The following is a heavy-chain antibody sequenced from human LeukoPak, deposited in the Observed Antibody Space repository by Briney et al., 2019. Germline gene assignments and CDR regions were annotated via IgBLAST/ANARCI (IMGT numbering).Heavy chain of an antibody. CDR3: ARIRFSTGNYFDY. Sequence: SQTLSLTCTVSGGSISSGSYYWSWIRQPAGKGLEWIGRIYTSGSTNYNPSLKSRVTISVDTSKNQFSLKLSSVTAADTAVYYCARIRFSTGNYFDYWAREPWSPSPQ. CDR2: IYTSGST. J-gene: IGHJ4*02. V-gene: IGHV4-61*02. CDR1: GGSISSGSYY. D-gene: IGHD6-25*01.